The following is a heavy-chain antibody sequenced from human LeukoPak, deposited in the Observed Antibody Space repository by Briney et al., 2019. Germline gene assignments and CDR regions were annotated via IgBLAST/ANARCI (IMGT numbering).Heavy chain of an antibody. CDR2: HYYSWST. V-gene: IGHV4-59*12. Sequence: SETLSLTSTLSGGSLSSYYSSWLWQPPAQRLDWNGYHYYSWSTHHTSPLKSRVTISVDTSKDQFSLKLSSVTAADTAVYHCARGRLRYFDWLFSASANGYYYMDVWGKGTTVTVSS. CDR3: ARGRLRYFDWLFSASANGYYYMDV. J-gene: IGHJ6*03. D-gene: IGHD3-9*01. CDR1: GGSLSSYY.